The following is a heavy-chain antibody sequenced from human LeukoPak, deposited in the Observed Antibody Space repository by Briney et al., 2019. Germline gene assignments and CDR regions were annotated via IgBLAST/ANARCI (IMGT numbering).Heavy chain of an antibody. Sequence: GGSLRLSCAASGFTFSSYSMNWVRQAPGKGLEWVSSISSRSSYIDYADSLKGRFTISRDNAKNSLYLQMNSLRAEDTAVYYCAREKWDDTEQQLVLFDYWGQGTLVTVSS. CDR2: ISSRSSYI. D-gene: IGHD6-13*01. CDR3: AREKWDDTEQQLVLFDY. CDR1: GFTFSSYS. V-gene: IGHV3-21*01. J-gene: IGHJ4*02.